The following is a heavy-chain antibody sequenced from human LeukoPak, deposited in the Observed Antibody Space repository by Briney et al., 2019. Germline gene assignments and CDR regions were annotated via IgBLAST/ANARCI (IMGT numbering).Heavy chain of an antibody. Sequence: SQTLSLTCAVSGGSISSGGYSWSWIRQPPGKGLEWIGEINHSGSTNYNPSLKSRVTISVDTSKNQFSLKLSSVTAADTAVYYCARRVTMVRGVPAGAVMPGAFDIWGQGTMVTVSS. J-gene: IGHJ3*02. V-gene: IGHV4-30-2*01. CDR1: GGSISSGGYS. CDR2: INHSGST. D-gene: IGHD3-10*01. CDR3: ARRVTMVRGVPAGAVMPGAFDI.